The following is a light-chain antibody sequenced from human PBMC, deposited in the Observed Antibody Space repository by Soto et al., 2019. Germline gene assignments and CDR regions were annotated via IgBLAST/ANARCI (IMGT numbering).Light chain of an antibody. CDR3: SSYTSTSTYYV. CDR1: SSDVGAYNY. V-gene: IGLV2-14*01. J-gene: IGLJ1*01. CDR2: EVS. Sequence: QSALTQPASVSGSPGQSITISCTGTSSDVGAYNYVSWYQQHPGKAPKLMIYEVSHRPSGVSNRFSGSKSGNTASLTISGLQAEDEADYYCSSYTSTSTYYVFGTGTKLTVL.